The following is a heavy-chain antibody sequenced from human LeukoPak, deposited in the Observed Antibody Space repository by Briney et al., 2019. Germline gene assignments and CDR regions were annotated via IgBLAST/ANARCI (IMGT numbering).Heavy chain of an antibody. Sequence: SQTLSLTCTVSGGSISSGSYYWSWIRQPAGKGLEWIGRIYTSGSTNYNPSLKSRVTISVDTSKNQFSLKLSSVTAADTAVYYCAREGRIAAAGIDYWGQGTLVTVSS. CDR2: IYTSGST. V-gene: IGHV4-61*02. J-gene: IGHJ4*02. CDR3: AREGRIAAAGIDY. CDR1: GGSISSGSYY. D-gene: IGHD6-13*01.